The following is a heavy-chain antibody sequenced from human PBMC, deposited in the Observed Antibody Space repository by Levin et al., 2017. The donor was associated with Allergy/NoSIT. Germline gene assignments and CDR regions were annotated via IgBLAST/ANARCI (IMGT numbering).Heavy chain of an antibody. V-gene: IGHV3-7*01. J-gene: IGHJ4*02. Sequence: QTGGSLRLSCAASGFTFSDYWMSWVRQAPGKGLEWVANIKQDGSEKYYVDSVKGRFTISRDNAKNSLYLQMNSLRAEDTAVYYCARKTYYYDRGALGYFDYWGQGTLVPVSS. D-gene: IGHD3-22*01. CDR3: ARKTYYYDRGALGYFDY. CDR2: IKQDGSEK. CDR1: GFTFSDYW.